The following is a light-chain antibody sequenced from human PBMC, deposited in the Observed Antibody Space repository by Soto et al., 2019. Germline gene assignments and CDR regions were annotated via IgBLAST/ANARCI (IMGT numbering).Light chain of an antibody. V-gene: IGKV1-39*01. J-gene: IGKJ4*01. CDR2: AAS. CDR3: QQLNSYPLS. CDR1: QSIRNY. Sequence: DIQMTQSPSSLSASVGDRVTITCRASQSIRNYLNWYQQKPGKAPKLLIYAASSLQSGVPSRFSGSGSGPDFTLTIDSLQPEDFATYYCQQLNSYPLSFGGGTKVEIE.